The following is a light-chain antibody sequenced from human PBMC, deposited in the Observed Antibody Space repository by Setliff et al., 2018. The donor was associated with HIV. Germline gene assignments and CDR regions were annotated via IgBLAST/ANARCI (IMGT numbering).Light chain of an antibody. CDR3: GTWDTSLRAYV. J-gene: IGLJ1*01. Sequence: QSVLTQPPSVSAAPGQKVTVSCSGSNSNIENNYVSWYQQLPGTAPKLLIYDNDKRPSGIPDRLSGSKSGPSAPLGITGLQSGDEADYFCGTWDTSLRAYVFGSGTKVTVL. CDR2: DND. CDR1: NSNIENNY. V-gene: IGLV1-51*01.